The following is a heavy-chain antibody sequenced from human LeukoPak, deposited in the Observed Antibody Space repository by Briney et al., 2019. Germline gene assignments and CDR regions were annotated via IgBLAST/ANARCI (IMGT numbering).Heavy chain of an antibody. Sequence: LETLSLTCTVSGGSISSYYWSWIRQPPGKGLEWIGYIYYSGSTNYNPSLKSRVTISVDTSKNQFSLKLSSVTAADTAVYYCASSALYGSGKGYFDYWGQGTLVTVST. CDR3: ASSALYGSGKGYFDY. D-gene: IGHD3-10*01. CDR1: GGSISSYY. J-gene: IGHJ4*02. V-gene: IGHV4-59*01. CDR2: IYYSGST.